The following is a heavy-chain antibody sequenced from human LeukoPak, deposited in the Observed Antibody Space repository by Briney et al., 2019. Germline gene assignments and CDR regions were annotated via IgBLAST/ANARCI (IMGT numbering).Heavy chain of an antibody. Sequence: PGASVKVSCKASGYTFTGYYMHWVRQAPGQGLEWMGWINPNSGGTNYAQTFQGRVTMTRDTSISTAYMELSRLRSDDTAVYYCRTDRYGDYGDYIDYWGQGTLVTVSS. D-gene: IGHD4-17*01. CDR2: INPNSGGT. CDR3: RTDRYGDYGDYIDY. J-gene: IGHJ4*02. V-gene: IGHV1-2*02. CDR1: GYTFTGYY.